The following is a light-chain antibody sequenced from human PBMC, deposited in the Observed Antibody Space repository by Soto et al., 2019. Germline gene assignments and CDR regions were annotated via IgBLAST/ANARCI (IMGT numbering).Light chain of an antibody. V-gene: IGKV3-11*01. Sequence: EIVLTQSPATLSLSPGERATLSCRASQTFSSHLAWYQQKPGQAPRLLIYDASKRATGIPARFSGRGSGTDFTLTISSLEPEDFAVYYCPQRCNWPPVITFGQGTRLEIK. J-gene: IGKJ5*01. CDR1: QTFSSH. CDR3: PQRCNWPPVIT. CDR2: DAS.